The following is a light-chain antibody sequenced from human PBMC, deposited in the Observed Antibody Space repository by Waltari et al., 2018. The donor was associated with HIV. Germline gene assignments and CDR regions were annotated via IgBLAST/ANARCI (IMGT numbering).Light chain of an antibody. CDR3: QSYDSGLTAYV. CDR1: SSNIGAGYD. CDR2: GNT. J-gene: IGLJ1*01. Sequence: QSVLTQPPSVSGAPGQRVTISCTGSSSNIGAGYDVHWFQQLPGTAPKLLIYGNTNRPSGVPDRFSGSKSGTSASLASTGLQAEDEADYYCQSYDSGLTAYVFGTGTKVTVL. V-gene: IGLV1-40*01.